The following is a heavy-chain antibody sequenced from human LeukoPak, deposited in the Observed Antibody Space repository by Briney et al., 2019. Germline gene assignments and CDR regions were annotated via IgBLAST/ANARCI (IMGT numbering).Heavy chain of an antibody. Sequence: SETLSLTCAVSGGSISSYYWSWIRQPAGKGLEWIGRIYTSGSTNYNPSLKSRVTMSVDTSKHQFSLKLSYVSAADTAVYYCARGAAIVDTAMVLSWYWDVWRKGTTVTVSS. CDR3: ARGAAIVDTAMVLSWYWDV. D-gene: IGHD5-18*01. V-gene: IGHV4-4*07. CDR1: GGSISSYY. J-gene: IGHJ6*04. CDR2: IYTSGST.